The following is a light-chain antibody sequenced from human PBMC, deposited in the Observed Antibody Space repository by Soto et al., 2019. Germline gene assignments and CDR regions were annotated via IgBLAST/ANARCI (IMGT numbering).Light chain of an antibody. CDR2: EVS. CDR3: SSYTSTSTV. J-gene: IGLJ1*01. CDR1: SSDVGNYKY. V-gene: IGLV2-14*01. Sequence: QSVLTQPASVSGSPGQSITISCTGTSSDVGNYKYVSWYQQHPGKVPKLMIYEVSKRPSGVSNRFSGSKSGNTASLTISGLQAEDEADYYCSSYTSTSTVFGTGTKLTVL.